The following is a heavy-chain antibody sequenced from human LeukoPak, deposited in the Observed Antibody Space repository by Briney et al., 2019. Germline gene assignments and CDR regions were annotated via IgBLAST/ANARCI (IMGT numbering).Heavy chain of an antibody. CDR3: ARRVGTYFDY. CDR2: INHSGST. Sequence: SETLSLTCAVYGGSFSGYYWSWIRQPPGKGLEWIGEINHSGSTNYNPSLKSRVTISVDTSKNQFSLKLSSLTAADTAVYYCARRVGTYFDYWGQGILVTVSS. CDR1: GGSFSGYY. J-gene: IGHJ4*02. D-gene: IGHD3-10*01. V-gene: IGHV4-34*01.